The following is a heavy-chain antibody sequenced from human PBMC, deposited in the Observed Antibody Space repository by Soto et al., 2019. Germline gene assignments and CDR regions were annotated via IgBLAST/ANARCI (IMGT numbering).Heavy chain of an antibody. CDR1: GGSISSSSFY. V-gene: IGHV4-39*01. D-gene: IGHD2-15*01. CDR2: IYYSGST. J-gene: IGHJ6*03. Sequence: PSETLSLTCSVFGGSISSSSFYWGWIRQPPGKGLEWVGSIYYSGSTYYNPSLKSRVTISVDTSKNQFSLKVSSVTAADTAVYYCARIGYCRGGIFYQRSNYSCFMDVWGKGPTVTGSS. CDR3: ARIGYCRGGIFYQRSNYSCFMDV.